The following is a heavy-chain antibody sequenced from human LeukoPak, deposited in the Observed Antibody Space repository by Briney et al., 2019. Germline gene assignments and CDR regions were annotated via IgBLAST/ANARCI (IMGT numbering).Heavy chain of an antibody. V-gene: IGHV3-43*02. CDR3: AKEGFNWYFDL. CDR2: INGDGGST. CDR1: GFTFDDYA. J-gene: IGHJ2*01. Sequence: GRSLRLSCAASGFTFDDYAMHWVRQAPGKGLEWVSLINGDGGSTYYADSVKGRFTISRDNSKNSLYLQMNSLRTEDTAFYYCAKEGFNWYFDLWGRGTLVTVSS.